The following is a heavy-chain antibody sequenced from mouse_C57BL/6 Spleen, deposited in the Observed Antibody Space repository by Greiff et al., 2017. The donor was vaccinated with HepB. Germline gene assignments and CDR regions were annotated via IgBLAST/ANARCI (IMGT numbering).Heavy chain of an antibody. CDR2: IYPGNSDT. Sequence: EVKVVESGTVLARPGASVKMSCKTSGYTFTSYWMHWVKQRPGQGLEWIGAIYPGNSDTSYNQKFKGKAKLTAVTSASTAYMELSSLTNEDSAVYYCTREYYSNYEDAMDYWGQGTSVTVSS. D-gene: IGHD2-5*01. J-gene: IGHJ4*01. V-gene: IGHV1-5*01. CDR1: GYTFTSYW. CDR3: TREYYSNYEDAMDY.